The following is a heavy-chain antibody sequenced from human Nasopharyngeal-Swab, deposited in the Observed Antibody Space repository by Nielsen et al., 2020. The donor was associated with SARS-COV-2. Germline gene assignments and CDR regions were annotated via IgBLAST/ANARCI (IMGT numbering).Heavy chain of an antibody. V-gene: IGHV3-NL1*01. CDR2: VNSDGSTA. CDR1: GFTFSSYG. Sequence: ETLSLTCAASGFTFSSYGMHWVRQAPGRGLAWVSIVNSDGSTAYYADSVKGRFTISRDNSKNTLYLQMNRLRFEDAAVYYCVKDPVGGSSGWYFDLWGRGTLVTLSS. D-gene: IGHD3-22*01. CDR3: VKDPVGGSSGWYFDL. J-gene: IGHJ2*01.